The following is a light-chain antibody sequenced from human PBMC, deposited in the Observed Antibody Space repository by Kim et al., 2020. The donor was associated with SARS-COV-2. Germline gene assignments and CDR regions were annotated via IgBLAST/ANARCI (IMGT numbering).Light chain of an antibody. Sequence: SSELTQDHAVSVALGQTVRSPCQGDSLRNYYTSWYHQKPGQAPVLVIYGKNNRPSGIPDRFSGSSSGRTASLTITGAQAEDEADYYCDSRDISGNWVFGGGTQLTVL. CDR1: SLRNYY. CDR2: GKN. CDR3: DSRDISGNWV. J-gene: IGLJ3*02. V-gene: IGLV3-19*01.